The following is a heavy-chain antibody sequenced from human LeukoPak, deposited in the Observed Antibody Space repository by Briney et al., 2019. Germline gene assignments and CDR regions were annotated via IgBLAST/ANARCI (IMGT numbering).Heavy chain of an antibody. CDR1: GDSFSSNSAA. D-gene: IGHD5-18*01. Sequence: SQTLSLTCVISGDSFSSNSAAWNWIRQSPSRGLEWLGRTYYRSKWYNEYAVSVKSRITINPDTSKNQFSLHLNSVTPEDTAVYYCAGYSYGVRPSWGQGTLVTVSS. CDR2: TYYRSKWYN. V-gene: IGHV6-1*01. J-gene: IGHJ5*02. CDR3: AGYSYGVRPS.